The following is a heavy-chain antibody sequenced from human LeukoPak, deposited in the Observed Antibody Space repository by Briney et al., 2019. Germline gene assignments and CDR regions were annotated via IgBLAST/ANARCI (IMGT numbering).Heavy chain of an antibody. CDR3: AKVWSYDILTGYYPLHFDY. CDR1: GFTFSSYA. Sequence: PGGSLRLSCAASGFTFSSYAMSWVRQAPGKGLEWVSAISGSGGSTYYADSAKGRFTISRDNSKNTLYLQMNSLRAEDTAVYYCAKVWSYDILTGYYPLHFDYWGQGTLVTVSS. V-gene: IGHV3-23*01. D-gene: IGHD3-9*01. J-gene: IGHJ4*02. CDR2: ISGSGGST.